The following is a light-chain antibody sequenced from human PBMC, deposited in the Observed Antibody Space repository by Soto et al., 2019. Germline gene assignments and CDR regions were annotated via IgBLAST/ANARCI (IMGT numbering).Light chain of an antibody. CDR1: QSVSSSY. CDR3: QQFGSSPIT. J-gene: IGKJ5*01. Sequence: EIGLTQSPGTLSLSPGERAALSCRASQSVSSSYLAWYQQKIGQAPRLLIYGESSRATGIPDRFSGSGSGTDFTLTISRLEPEDFAVYFCQQFGSSPITFGQGTRLEIK. CDR2: GES. V-gene: IGKV3-20*01.